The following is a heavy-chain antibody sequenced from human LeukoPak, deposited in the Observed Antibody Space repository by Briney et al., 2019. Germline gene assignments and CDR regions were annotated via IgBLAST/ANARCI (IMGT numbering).Heavy chain of an antibody. J-gene: IGHJ3*02. D-gene: IGHD1-14*01. CDR3: ARDGDTGSHGTFRAFDI. CDR2: ISPSGSTI. CDR1: GFTFSSYE. V-gene: IGHV3-48*03. Sequence: GGSLRLSCAVSGFTFSSYEMNWVRQAPGKGLEWVSYISPSGSTIYYADSLKGRFTISRDNAKNSLFLQMNSLRADDTAVYYCARDGDTGSHGTFRAFDIWGQGTMVTVSS.